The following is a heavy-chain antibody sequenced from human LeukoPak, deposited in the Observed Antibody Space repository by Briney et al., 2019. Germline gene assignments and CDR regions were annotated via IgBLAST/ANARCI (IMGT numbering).Heavy chain of an antibody. CDR2: TYYRSKWSN. J-gene: IGHJ4*02. Sequence: SQTLSLTCAISGDSVSSNSAAWNWIRQSPSRGLEWLGRTYYRSKWSNNYAVSVKSRITINSDTSKNQFALHLNSVTPEDTAVYYCARGSNDYRDYSFGYWGQGTLVAVSS. CDR3: ARGSNDYRDYSFGY. V-gene: IGHV6-1*01. D-gene: IGHD4-17*01. CDR1: GDSVSSNSAA.